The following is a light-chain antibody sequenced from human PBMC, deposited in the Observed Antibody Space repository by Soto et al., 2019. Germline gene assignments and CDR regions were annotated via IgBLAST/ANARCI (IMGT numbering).Light chain of an antibody. Sequence: DIVMTQSPDSLAVSLGERATINCKSSQNVLYKSNNENYLAWYQQKPGQPPKLLIYWASTRKPGVSDRFSGTGSGSNFTLTISSQQAEDVTVYYCQKYYNTPPYTFGQGTKLEI. CDR1: QNVLYKSNNENY. CDR3: QKYYNTPPYT. J-gene: IGKJ2*01. CDR2: WAS. V-gene: IGKV4-1*01.